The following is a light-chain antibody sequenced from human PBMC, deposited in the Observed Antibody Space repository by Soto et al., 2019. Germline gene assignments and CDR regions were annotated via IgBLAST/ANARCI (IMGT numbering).Light chain of an antibody. CDR2: GNS. CDR1: SSNIGAGYN. V-gene: IGLV1-40*01. Sequence: QSVLTQPPSVSGAPGQRVTISCTGSSSNIGAGYNVHWYQQLPGAAPKLLIYGNSNRPSGVPDLFSGSKSGTSASLAITGLQAEDEAYYYCQSYDSSLSGFYVFGTGTKLTVL. J-gene: IGLJ1*01. CDR3: QSYDSSLSGFYV.